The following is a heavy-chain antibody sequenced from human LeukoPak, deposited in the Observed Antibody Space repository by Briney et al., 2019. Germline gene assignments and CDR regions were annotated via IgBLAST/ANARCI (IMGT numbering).Heavy chain of an antibody. Sequence: QPGGSLRLSCAASGFTFSSYWMHWVRQAPGKGLVWVSRINSDGSSTSYADSVKGRFTISRDNAKNTLYLQMNSLRAEDTAVYHCARARARAIFGVVSTPINYYYYYMDVWGKGTTVTVSS. CDR2: INSDGSST. CDR3: ARARARAIFGVVSTPINYYYYYMDV. V-gene: IGHV3-74*01. D-gene: IGHD3-3*01. J-gene: IGHJ6*03. CDR1: GFTFSSYW.